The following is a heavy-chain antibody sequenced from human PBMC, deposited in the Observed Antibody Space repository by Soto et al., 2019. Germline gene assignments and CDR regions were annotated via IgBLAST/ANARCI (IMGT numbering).Heavy chain of an antibody. V-gene: IGHV4-31*03. CDR2: IYYSGST. D-gene: IGHD3-10*01. CDR1: GGSISNGGYY. Sequence: QVQLQESGPGLVKPSQTLSLTCTVSGGSISNGGYYWSWIRQQPGKGLEWIGYIYYSGSTYYHPSLESRVTISVDTSKIYFSLKLISVTAADTAVYYCARGLWFGSYYPTGGWFDPWGQGTLVTVSS. CDR3: ARGLWFGSYYPTGGWFDP. J-gene: IGHJ5*02.